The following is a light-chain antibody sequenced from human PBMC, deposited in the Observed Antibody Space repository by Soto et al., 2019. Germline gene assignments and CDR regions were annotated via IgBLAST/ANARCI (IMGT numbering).Light chain of an antibody. V-gene: IGKV3-15*01. CDR3: QQYNNWPLT. Sequence: EIVMTQSPATLSVSPGERATLSCRASQSVFSNLAWYQQKPGQAPRLLIYGASTRATGIPARFSGSGSGTEFTLTISSLKSEDFAVYYCQQYNNWPLTFDQGTKVEIK. CDR1: QSVFSN. J-gene: IGKJ1*01. CDR2: GAS.